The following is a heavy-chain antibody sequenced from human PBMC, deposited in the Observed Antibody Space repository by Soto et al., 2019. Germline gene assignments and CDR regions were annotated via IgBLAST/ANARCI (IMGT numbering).Heavy chain of an antibody. CDR3: ARDSLSYYDSSGSDAFDI. J-gene: IGHJ3*02. D-gene: IGHD3-22*01. CDR1: GFTFSSYG. Sequence: GGSLRLSCATSGFTFSSYGMHWVRQAPGKGLEWVAVIWYDGSNKYYADSVKGRFTISRDNSKNTLYLQMNSLRAEDTAVYYCARDSLSYYDSSGSDAFDIWGQGTMVTVSS. V-gene: IGHV3-33*01. CDR2: IWYDGSNK.